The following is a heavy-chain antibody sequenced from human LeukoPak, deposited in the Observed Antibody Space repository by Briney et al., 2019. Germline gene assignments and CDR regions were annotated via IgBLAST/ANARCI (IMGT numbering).Heavy chain of an antibody. CDR1: GGSISSYY. CDR3: ARWARENWFDP. V-gene: IGHV4-38-2*02. Sequence: SETLSLTCTVSGGSISSYYWGWIRQPPGKGLEWIGSIYHSGSTYYNPSLKSRVTISVDTSKNQFSLKLSSVTAADTAVYYCARWARENWFDPWGQGTLVTVSS. D-gene: IGHD1-26*01. CDR2: IYHSGST. J-gene: IGHJ5*02.